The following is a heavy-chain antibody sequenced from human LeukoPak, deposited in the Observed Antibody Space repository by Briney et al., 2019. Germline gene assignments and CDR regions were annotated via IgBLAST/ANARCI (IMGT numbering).Heavy chain of an antibody. D-gene: IGHD2-8*02. CDR1: GFTFSSYS. J-gene: IGHJ4*02. CDR2: ISGSSSTI. Sequence: GGSLRLSCAASGFTFSSYSMNWVRQAPGKGLEWGSYISGSSSTIYYADSVKGRFTISRDNGKNTLYLQMNSLRAEDTAVYYCARDETGVGAGGIDYWGQGTLVTVSS. CDR3: ARDETGVGAGGIDY. V-gene: IGHV3-48*01.